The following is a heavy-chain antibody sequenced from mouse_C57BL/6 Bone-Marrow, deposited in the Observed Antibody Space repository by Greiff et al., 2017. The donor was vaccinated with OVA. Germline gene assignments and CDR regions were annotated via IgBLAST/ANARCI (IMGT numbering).Heavy chain of an antibody. D-gene: IGHD2-4*01. CDR1: GYTFTSYG. CDR2: IYPRSGNT. J-gene: IGHJ1*03. CDR3: ADDYSWYFDV. V-gene: IGHV1-81*01. Sequence: QVTLKVSGAELARPGASVKLSCKASGYTFTSYGISWVKQRTGQGLEWIGEIYPRSGNTYYNEKFKGKATLTADKSSSTAYMELRSLTSEDSAVYFCADDYSWYFDVWGTGTTVTVSS.